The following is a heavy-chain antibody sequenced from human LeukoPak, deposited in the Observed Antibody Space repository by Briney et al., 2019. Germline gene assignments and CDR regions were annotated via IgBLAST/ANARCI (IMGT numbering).Heavy chain of an antibody. CDR2: INPNSGGT. V-gene: IGHV1-2*02. Sequence: ASVKVSCKASGYTFTGSYMHWVRQAPGQGLEWMGWINPNSGGTNYAQKFQGRVTMTRDTSISTAYMELSRLRSDDTAVYYCARGAEYYYDYHQPEHHYFDYWGQGTLVTVSS. J-gene: IGHJ4*02. CDR1: GYTFTGSY. D-gene: IGHD3-22*01. CDR3: ARGAEYYYDYHQPEHHYFDY.